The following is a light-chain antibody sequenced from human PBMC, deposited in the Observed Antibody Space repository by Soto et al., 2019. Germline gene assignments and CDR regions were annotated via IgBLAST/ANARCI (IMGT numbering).Light chain of an antibody. V-gene: IGLV2-14*01. CDR3: NSYTGSRTYV. CDR2: NVS. CDR1: SSDVGGYNF. J-gene: IGLJ1*01. Sequence: QSALTQPASVSGSPGQSITISCTGTSSDVGGYNFVTWYQQHPGKAPKLIICNVSERPSGVSNRFSGSKSGNTASLTIAGLQAEDEADYYCNSYTGSRTYVFGTGTKLTVL.